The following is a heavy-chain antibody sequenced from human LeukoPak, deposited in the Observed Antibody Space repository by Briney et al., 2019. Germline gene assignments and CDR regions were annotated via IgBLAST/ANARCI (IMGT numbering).Heavy chain of an antibody. CDR1: GGSISSSRQY. V-gene: IGHV4-39*01. CDR3: ARTNPSFDY. J-gene: IGHJ4*02. CDR2: ISYSGST. Sequence: SETLSLTCTVSGGSISSSRQYWDWIRQPPGKGLEWIGTISYSGSTSYNPSLKSRVTISVDTSKNQFSLNLGSVTAADTAVYYCARTNPSFDYWGQGTLVTVSS.